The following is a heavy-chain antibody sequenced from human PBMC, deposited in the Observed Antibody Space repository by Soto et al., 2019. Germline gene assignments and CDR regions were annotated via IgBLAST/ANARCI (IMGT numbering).Heavy chain of an antibody. J-gene: IGHJ6*02. CDR1: GGSVSSGGYY. Sequence: QVQLQESGPGLVKHSQTLSLTCTVSGGSVSSGGYYWSWIRQHPGKGLEWIGYISYSGSTYYNPSLKSRPTISVDTSKNQFSLKLSSVTAADTAVYYCARALPSYYYYGMDVWGQGTTVTVSS. CDR2: ISYSGST. V-gene: IGHV4-31*03. CDR3: ARALPSYYYYGMDV.